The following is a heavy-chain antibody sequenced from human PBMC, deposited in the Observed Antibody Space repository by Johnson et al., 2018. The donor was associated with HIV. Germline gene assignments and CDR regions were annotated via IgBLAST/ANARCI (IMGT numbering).Heavy chain of an antibody. D-gene: IGHD1-26*01. Sequence: QVQLVESGGGVVQPGRSLRLSCAASGFTFSSYAMHWVRQAPGKGLEWVAVISYDGSNKYYADSVKGRFPLSRDNSKNTLYLQMNSLRAEDTAVYYCARALEVGATTANEAFDIWGQGTMVTVSS. V-gene: IGHV3-30-3*01. CDR2: ISYDGSNK. CDR1: GFTFSSYA. J-gene: IGHJ3*02. CDR3: ARALEVGATTANEAFDI.